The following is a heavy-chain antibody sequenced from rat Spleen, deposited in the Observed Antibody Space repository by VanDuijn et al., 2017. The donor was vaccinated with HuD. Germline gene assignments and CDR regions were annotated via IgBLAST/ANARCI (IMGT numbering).Heavy chain of an antibody. J-gene: IGHJ3*01. CDR2: FSYDGRTT. CDR3: VRHRDYYSSYMEFAY. CDR1: GFTFSDYY. D-gene: IGHD1-2*01. Sequence: EVQLVESDGGLVRPGRSLKLSCAASGFTFSDYYMAWVRQAPTEGLEWVATFSYDGRTTYYRDSVKGRFTISRDNAKSTLYLQMDSLRSEDTATYYCVRHRDYYSSYMEFAYWGQGTLVTVSS. V-gene: IGHV5-29*01.